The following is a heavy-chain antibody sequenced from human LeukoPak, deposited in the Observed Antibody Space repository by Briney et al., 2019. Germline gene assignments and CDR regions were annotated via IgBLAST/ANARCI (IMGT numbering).Heavy chain of an antibody. Sequence: SETLSLTCTVSGGSISGYYWSWIRQPAGKGLEWIGRIYTSGSTNYNPSLKSRVTMSVDTSKNQFSLKLSSVTAADTAVYYCAREASSGDWFDPWGQGTLVTVSS. D-gene: IGHD2-8*02. V-gene: IGHV4-4*07. CDR2: IYTSGST. CDR3: AREASSGDWFDP. J-gene: IGHJ5*02. CDR1: GGSISGYY.